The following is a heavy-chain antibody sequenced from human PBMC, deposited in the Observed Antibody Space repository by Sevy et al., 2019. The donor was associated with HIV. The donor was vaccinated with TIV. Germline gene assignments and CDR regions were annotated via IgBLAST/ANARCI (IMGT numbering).Heavy chain of an antibody. Sequence: GGSLRLSCAASGFTFSSYAMHWVRQAPGKGLEWVAVISYDGSNKYYADSVKGRFTISRDNSKNTLYLQINSLRAEDTAVYYCARDSGAFDIWGQGTMVTVSS. CDR2: ISYDGSNK. CDR3: ARDSGAFDI. D-gene: IGHD3-10*01. CDR1: GFTFSSYA. J-gene: IGHJ3*02. V-gene: IGHV3-30*04.